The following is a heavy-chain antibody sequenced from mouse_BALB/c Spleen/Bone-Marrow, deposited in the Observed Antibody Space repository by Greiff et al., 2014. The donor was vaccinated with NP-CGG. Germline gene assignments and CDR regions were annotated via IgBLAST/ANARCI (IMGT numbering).Heavy chain of an antibody. CDR2: INPSNGRT. CDR1: GYTFTSYW. J-gene: IGHJ2*01. V-gene: IGHV1S81*02. CDR3: AGPFDY. Sequence: QVQLKESGAELVKPGASVKLSCKASGYTFTSYWMHWVKQRPGQGLEWIGEINPSNGRTNYNEKFKSKATLTVDKSSSTAYMQLSSLTSEDSAVYHCAGPFDYWGQGTTLTVSS.